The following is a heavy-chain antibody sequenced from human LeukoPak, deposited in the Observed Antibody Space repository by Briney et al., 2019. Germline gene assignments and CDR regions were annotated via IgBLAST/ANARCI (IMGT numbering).Heavy chain of an antibody. D-gene: IGHD5-12*01. CDR3: ARDGGVSGYDLLDY. Sequence: GGSLRLSCAASGFTFSSLWMTWVRHAPGKGGEWVANINQDGSEKYYVDSVKGRFTISRDSAKNSVYLQMNSLRVEDTAVYYCARDGGVSGYDLLDYWGQGTLVTVSS. CDR1: GFTFSSLW. J-gene: IGHJ4*02. CDR2: INQDGSEK. V-gene: IGHV3-7*01.